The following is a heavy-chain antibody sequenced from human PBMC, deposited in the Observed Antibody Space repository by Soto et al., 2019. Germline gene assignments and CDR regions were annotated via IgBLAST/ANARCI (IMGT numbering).Heavy chain of an antibody. V-gene: IGHV1-8*01. CDR2: MNPNSGNT. CDR3: ARGGTPYYDLWSGYYCAGHWFDP. Sequence: QVQLVQSGAEVKKPGASVKVSCKASGYTFTSYDINWVRQATGQGLEWMGWMNPNSGNTGYAQKFQGRVTITRNTSITTAYMELSSVRSEDTAVYYCARGGTPYYDLWSGYYCAGHWFDPRGQGTLVTVSS. CDR1: GYTFTSYD. J-gene: IGHJ5*02. D-gene: IGHD3-3*01.